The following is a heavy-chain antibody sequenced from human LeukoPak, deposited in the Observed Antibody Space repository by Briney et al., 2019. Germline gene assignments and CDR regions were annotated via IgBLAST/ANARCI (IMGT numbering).Heavy chain of an antibody. Sequence: GGSLTLSCAPSGFTFSDYAMSGAPQAPGKGLEWVSTASYYVGKQYHADSVRGRFTVSRDNSRNTVSLQMSSLRVEDTGIYFCAKAGIGADGAGFLCEYWGQGTLVTVSS. J-gene: IGHJ4*02. V-gene: IGHV3-23*01. CDR2: ASYYVGKQ. CDR1: GFTFSDYA. D-gene: IGHD1-1*01. CDR3: AKAGIGADGAGFLCEY.